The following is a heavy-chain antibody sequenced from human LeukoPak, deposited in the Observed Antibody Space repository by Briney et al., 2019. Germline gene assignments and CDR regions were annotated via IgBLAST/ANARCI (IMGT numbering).Heavy chain of an antibody. D-gene: IGHD6-19*01. CDR1: GFTFSSYS. J-gene: IGHJ4*02. V-gene: IGHV3-21*01. CDR2: ISSSSSYI. Sequence: GGSLRLSCAASGFTFSSYSMNWVRPAPGEGLEWVSSISSSSSYIYYAGSVKGRFPISRDIAKNSLYLQMNSLRAEDTAVYYCARDRAGGWTDYWGQGTLVTVSS. CDR3: ARDRAGGWTDY.